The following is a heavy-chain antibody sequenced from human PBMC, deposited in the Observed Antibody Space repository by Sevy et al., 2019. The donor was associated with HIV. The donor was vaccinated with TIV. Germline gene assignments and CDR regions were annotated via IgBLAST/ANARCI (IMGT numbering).Heavy chain of an antibody. V-gene: IGHV3-23*01. Sequence: GGSLRLSCAASGFTFSNYAMNWVRQAPGKGLEWVSAISGSGGTTYDADSVKGRFTISRDKSQNTRYLQMNSLRAEDTAVYYCAKVLARGVAVAGSAWGIDVWGQGTTVTVSS. CDR1: GFTFSNYA. D-gene: IGHD6-19*01. CDR3: AKVLARGVAVAGSAWGIDV. J-gene: IGHJ6*02. CDR2: ISGSGGTT.